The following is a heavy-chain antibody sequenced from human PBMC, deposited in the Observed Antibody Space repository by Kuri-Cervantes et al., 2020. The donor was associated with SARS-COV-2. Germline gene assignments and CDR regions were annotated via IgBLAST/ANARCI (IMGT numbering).Heavy chain of an antibody. J-gene: IGHJ4*02. D-gene: IGHD3-22*01. CDR1: GFTFSSYG. Sequence: LSLTCAASGFTFSSYGMHWVRQAPGKGLEWVAFIRYDGSNKYYADSVKGRFTISRDNSKNTLYLQMNSLRAEDTAVYYCAKDPLGGWLFDYWGQGTLVTVSS. CDR3: AKDPLGGWLFDY. CDR2: IRYDGSNK. V-gene: IGHV3-30*02.